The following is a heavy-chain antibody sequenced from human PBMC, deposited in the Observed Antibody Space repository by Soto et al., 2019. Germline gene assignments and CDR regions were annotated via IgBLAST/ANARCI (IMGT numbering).Heavy chain of an antibody. CDR2: INPHGGST. CDR3: ARSSGGNFGIIIEGTNWFAP. V-gene: IGHV1-46*01. Sequence: ASVKVSCKAPRDTFTSYYINWVRQAPGQGLEWMGVINPHGGSTAYAQKFKGRDTLTRDTSASTVYMEVSSLTSEDTAMYYCARSSGGNFGIIIEGTNWFAPWGQGTLVTVSS. D-gene: IGHD1-26*01. J-gene: IGHJ5*02. CDR1: RDTFTSYY.